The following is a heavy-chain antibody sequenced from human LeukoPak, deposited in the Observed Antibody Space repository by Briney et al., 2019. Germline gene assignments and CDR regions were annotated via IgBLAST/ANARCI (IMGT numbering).Heavy chain of an antibody. D-gene: IGHD3-10*01. CDR1: GYTFTSYD. J-gene: IGHJ4*02. CDR2: INPNSGGT. CDR3: ARDSFYYGSDRGDY. Sequence: ASVKVSCKASGYTFTSYDINWVRQAPGQGLEWMGWINPNSGGTNYARKFQGRVTMTRDTSISTAYMELSRLRSDDTAVYYCARDSFYYGSDRGDYWGQGTLVTVSS. V-gene: IGHV1-2*02.